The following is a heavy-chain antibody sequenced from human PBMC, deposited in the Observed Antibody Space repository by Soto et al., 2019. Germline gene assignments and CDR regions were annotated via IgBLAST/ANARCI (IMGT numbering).Heavy chain of an antibody. CDR3: ARELERVFDY. V-gene: IGHV3-30*04. CDR2: IAYDGRNK. J-gene: IGHJ4*02. D-gene: IGHD1-1*01. CDR1: GFTFSSYA. Sequence: QVQLVESGGGVVQPGRSLRLSCAASGFTFSSYAMQWVRQAPGKGLEWVAVIAYDGRNKYYADSVKGRLTISRDNSKNTLYLQMDSLRIEDTAVYYCARELERVFDYWGQGTLVTVSS.